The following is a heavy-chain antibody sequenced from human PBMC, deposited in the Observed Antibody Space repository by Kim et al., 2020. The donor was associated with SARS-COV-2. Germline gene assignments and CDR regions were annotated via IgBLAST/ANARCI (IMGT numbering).Heavy chain of an antibody. Sequence: EITHSGSTTYNPSLNSRVTISVDTSNNQFSLKLSSVTAAHTSVYYCASDNIYSSCYFDYWGHGTL. CDR3: ASDNIYSSCYFDY. V-gene: IGHV4-34*01. D-gene: IGHD3-22*01. CDR2: ITHSGST. J-gene: IGHJ4*01.